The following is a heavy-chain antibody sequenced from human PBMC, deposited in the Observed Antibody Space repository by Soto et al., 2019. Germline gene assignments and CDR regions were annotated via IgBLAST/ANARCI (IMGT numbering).Heavy chain of an antibody. J-gene: IGHJ4*02. CDR2: IYYSGST. V-gene: IGHV4-30-4*01. CDR3: ARGEDIVVVVAATTGGQFDY. CDR1: GGSISSGDYY. Sequence: SETLSLTCTVAGGSISSGDYYWSWIRQPPGKGLEWIGYIYYSGSTYYNPSLKSRVTISVDTSKNQFSLKLSSVTAADTAVYYCARGEDIVVVVAATTGGQFDYWGQGTLVTVSS. D-gene: IGHD2-15*01.